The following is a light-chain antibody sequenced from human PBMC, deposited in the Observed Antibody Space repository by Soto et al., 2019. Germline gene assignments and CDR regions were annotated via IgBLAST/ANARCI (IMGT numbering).Light chain of an antibody. CDR2: LGS. CDR3: MKALQTPIT. V-gene: IGKV2-28*01. J-gene: IGKJ5*01. CDR1: HSLLHSNGYNY. Sequence: DIVMTQSPLSLPVTPGERASISCRSSHSLLHSNGYNYLDWYLQKAGQSPQLMIYLGSNRASGVPDRFSGSGSGTDFTLKISRVEAEDVGVYYCMKALQTPITCGQGTRLEIK.